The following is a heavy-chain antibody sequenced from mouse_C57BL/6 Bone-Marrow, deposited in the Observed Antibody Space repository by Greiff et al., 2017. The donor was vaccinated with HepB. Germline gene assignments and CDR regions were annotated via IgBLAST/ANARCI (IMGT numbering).Heavy chain of an antibody. CDR2: IYPRSGNT. J-gene: IGHJ3*01. CDR3: ARECPWFAY. V-gene: IGHV1-81*01. CDR1: GYTFTSYG. Sequence: VQLQQSGAELARPGASVKLSCKASGYTFTSYGISWVKQRTGQGLEWIGEIYPRSGNTYYNEKFKGKATLTADKPSSTAYMELSSLTSEDSAFYFYARECPWFAYWGQGTLVTVSA.